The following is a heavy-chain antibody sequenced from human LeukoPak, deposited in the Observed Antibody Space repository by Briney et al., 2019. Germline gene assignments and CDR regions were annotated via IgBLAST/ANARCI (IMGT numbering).Heavy chain of an antibody. V-gene: IGHV4-39*01. Sequence: SETLSLTCTVSGGSISSSSYYWGWIRQPPGKGLEWIGSIYYSGSTYDNPSLKSRVTISVDTSKNQFSLKLSSVTAADTAVYYCARHAYDILTGCEPADYWGQGTLVTVSS. J-gene: IGHJ4*02. CDR3: ARHAYDILTGCEPADY. D-gene: IGHD3-9*01. CDR1: GGSISSSSYY. CDR2: IYYSGST.